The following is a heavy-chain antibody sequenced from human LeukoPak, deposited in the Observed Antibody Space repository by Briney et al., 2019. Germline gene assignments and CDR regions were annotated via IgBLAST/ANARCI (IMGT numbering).Heavy chain of an antibody. CDR3: ARDLRLSSAYAFDI. CDR1: GYSISDGNY. Sequence: SETLSLTCTVSGYSISDGNYWGWIRQPPGKGLEWIGSIFHTGSTYDNPSLKSRVTTSVDTSKNQFSLSLNSVTAADTAVYYCARDLRLSSAYAFDIWGQGTMVTVSS. D-gene: IGHD6-6*01. V-gene: IGHV4-38-2*02. J-gene: IGHJ3*02. CDR2: IFHTGST.